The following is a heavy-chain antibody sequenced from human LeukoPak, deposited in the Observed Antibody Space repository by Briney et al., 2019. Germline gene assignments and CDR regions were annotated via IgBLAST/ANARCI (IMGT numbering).Heavy chain of an antibody. D-gene: IGHD3-10*01. CDR1: GGSFSGYY. J-gene: IGHJ6*02. V-gene: IGHV4-34*01. CDR3: ARGGGPTQRYYYYGMDV. Sequence: SETLSLTCAVYGGSFSGYYWSWIRQPPGKGLEWIGEINHSGSTNYNPSLKSRVTISVDTSKNQFSLKLSSVTAADTAVYYCARGGGPTQRYYYYGMDVWGQGTTVTVSS. CDR2: INHSGST.